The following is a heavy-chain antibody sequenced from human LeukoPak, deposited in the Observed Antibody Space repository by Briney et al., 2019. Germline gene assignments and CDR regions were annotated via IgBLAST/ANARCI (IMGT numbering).Heavy chain of an antibody. CDR3: AKDGGYDFWSGYYMDY. J-gene: IGHJ4*02. D-gene: IGHD3-3*01. CDR2: ISGSGGST. Sequence: PGGSLRLSYAASGFTFSSYAMSWVRQAPGKGLEWVSAISGSGGSTYYADSVKGRFTISRDNSKNTLYLQMNSLRAEDTAVYYCAKDGGYDFWSGYYMDYWGQGTLVTVSS. V-gene: IGHV3-23*01. CDR1: GFTFSSYA.